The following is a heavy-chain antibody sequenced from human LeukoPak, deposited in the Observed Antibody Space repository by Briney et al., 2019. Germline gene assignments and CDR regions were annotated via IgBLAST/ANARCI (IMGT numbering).Heavy chain of an antibody. Sequence: PGGSLRLSCAASGFTVSSNYMSWVRQAPGKGLEWVSVIYSGGSTYYADSVKGRFTTSRDNSKNTLFLQMNSLRAEDTAVYYCARGVAAAGTTLDYWGQGTLVTVSS. CDR2: IYSGGST. CDR3: ARGVAAAGTTLDY. J-gene: IGHJ4*02. CDR1: GFTVSSNY. V-gene: IGHV3-66*01. D-gene: IGHD6-13*01.